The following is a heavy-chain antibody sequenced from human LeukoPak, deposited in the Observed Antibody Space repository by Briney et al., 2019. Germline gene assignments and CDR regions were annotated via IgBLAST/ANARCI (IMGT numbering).Heavy chain of an antibody. Sequence: KPSETLSLTCTVSGGSISSSSYYWGWIRQPPGKGLEWIGSIYYSGSTYYNPSLKSRVTISVDTSKNQFSLKLSSVTAADTAVYYCARHKSGYGGGDFDYWGQGTLVTVSS. CDR2: IYYSGST. CDR1: GGSISSSSYY. CDR3: ARHKSGYGGGDFDY. D-gene: IGHD3-16*01. V-gene: IGHV4-39*01. J-gene: IGHJ4*02.